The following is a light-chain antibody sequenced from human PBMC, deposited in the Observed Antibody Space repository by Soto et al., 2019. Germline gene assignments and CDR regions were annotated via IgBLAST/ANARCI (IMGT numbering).Light chain of an antibody. CDR1: QGISNY. J-gene: IGKJ4*01. V-gene: IGKV1-27*01. CDR2: AAS. Sequence: DIQMTQSPSSLSASVGDRVTITCRASQGISNYLAWYQQKPGKVPKLLIYAASTLQSGVPSRFSGSGSGTDFTLTIISLQPEDGATYYCQKYNSAPRKTFGGGTKVEIK. CDR3: QKYNSAPRKT.